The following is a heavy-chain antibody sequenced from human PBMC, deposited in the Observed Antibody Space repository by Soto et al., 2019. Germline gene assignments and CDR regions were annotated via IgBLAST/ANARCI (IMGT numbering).Heavy chain of an antibody. CDR1: GGTFSSYG. J-gene: IGHJ4*02. CDR3: AREGRHFDY. Sequence: SVKVSWKAAGGTFSSYGISWVRQAPLQGLQWMGGINPIFGTPHYAQNYQGRVTITADTFKNTAYMELTMLTSDETAVYFCAREGRHFDYWGQGTMVHDSS. CDR2: INPIFGTP. V-gene: IGHV1-69*06.